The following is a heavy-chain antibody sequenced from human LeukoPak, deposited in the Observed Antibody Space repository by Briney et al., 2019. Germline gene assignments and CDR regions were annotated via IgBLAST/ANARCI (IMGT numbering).Heavy chain of an antibody. D-gene: IGHD6-6*01. J-gene: IGHJ4*02. CDR3: ARDPPYSSSPYYFDY. CDR1: GYTFTSYG. V-gene: IGHV1-18*01. CDR2: ISAYNGNT. Sequence: ASVKVSCKASGYTFTSYGISWVRQAPGQGLEWMGWISAYNGNTNYAQKLQGRVTMTTDTSTSTAYMELRSLRSGDTAVYYCARDPPYSSSPYYFDYWGQGTLVTVSS.